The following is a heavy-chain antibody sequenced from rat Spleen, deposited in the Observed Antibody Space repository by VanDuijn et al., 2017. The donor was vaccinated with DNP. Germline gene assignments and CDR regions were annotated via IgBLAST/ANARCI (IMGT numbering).Heavy chain of an antibody. CDR3: ARHSGSCFDY. Sequence: EVQLVESGGGLVQPGNSLKLSCAASGFTFSDYNMAWVRQAPTKGLEWVASISAGGGDTYYRDSVKGRFTISRDNAQNSQYLQMNSLRSEDMATYYCARHSGSCFDYWGQGVMVTVSS. J-gene: IGHJ2*01. CDR1: GFTFSDYN. CDR2: ISAGGGDT. D-gene: IGHD5-1*01. V-gene: IGHV5S23*01.